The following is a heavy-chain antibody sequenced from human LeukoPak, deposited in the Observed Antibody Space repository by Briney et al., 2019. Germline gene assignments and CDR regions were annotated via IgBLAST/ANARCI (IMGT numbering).Heavy chain of an antibody. D-gene: IGHD2-2*01. CDR2: MNPNSGNT. CDR1: GYTFTSYD. V-gene: IGHV1-8*01. CDR3: ARAYCSSTSCFDRYFQH. J-gene: IGHJ1*01. Sequence: ASVKISCKASGYTFTSYDINWVRQATGQGLEWMGWMNPNSGNTGSAQKFQGSVTMTRNTSTATAYMELSSLKSEDTAVYYCARAYCSSTSCFDRYFQHWGQGTLVTVSS.